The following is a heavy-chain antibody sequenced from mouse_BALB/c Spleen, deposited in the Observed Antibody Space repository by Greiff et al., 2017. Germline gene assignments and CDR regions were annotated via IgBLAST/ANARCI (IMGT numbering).Heavy chain of an antibody. V-gene: IGHV5-17*02. CDR1: GFTFSSFG. CDR3: ARIHYYGSSPFAY. Sequence: EVKLQESGGGLVQPGGSRKLSCAASGFTFSSFGMHWVRQAPEKGLEWVAYISSGSSTIYYADTVKGRFTISRDNPKNTLFLQMTSLRSEDTAMYYCARIHYYGSSPFAYWGQGTLVTVSA. J-gene: IGHJ3*01. D-gene: IGHD1-1*01. CDR2: ISSGSSTI.